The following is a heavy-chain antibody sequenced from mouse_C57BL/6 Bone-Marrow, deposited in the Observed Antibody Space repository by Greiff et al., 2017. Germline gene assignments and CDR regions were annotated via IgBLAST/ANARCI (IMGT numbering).Heavy chain of an antibody. CDR1: GFTFSSYG. CDR3: ERTTTVVDYAMDY. D-gene: IGHD1-1*01. Sequence: EVMLVESGGDLVKPGGSLKLSCAASGFTFSSYGMSWVRQTPDKRLEWVATISSGGSYTYYPDSVKGRFTISRDNAKNTLSLQMSSLKSEDTAMYYCERTTTVVDYAMDYWGQGTSVTVSS. CDR2: ISSGGSYT. J-gene: IGHJ4*01. V-gene: IGHV5-6*01.